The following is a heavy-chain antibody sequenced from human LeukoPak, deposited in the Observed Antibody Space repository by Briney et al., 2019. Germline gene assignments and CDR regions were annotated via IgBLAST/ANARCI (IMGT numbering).Heavy chain of an antibody. CDR3: ARSIRVPDSSGYYYYFDY. Sequence: GGSRRFSCAVLGFTFSSYGMHWVRQAPGKGLGWVAVIWYDGSNKYYADSVKGRFTISRDNSKNTLYLQMNSLRAEDTAVYYCARSIRVPDSSGYYYYFDYWGQGTLVTVSS. CDR2: IWYDGSNK. D-gene: IGHD3-22*01. V-gene: IGHV3-33*01. J-gene: IGHJ4*02. CDR1: GFTFSSYG.